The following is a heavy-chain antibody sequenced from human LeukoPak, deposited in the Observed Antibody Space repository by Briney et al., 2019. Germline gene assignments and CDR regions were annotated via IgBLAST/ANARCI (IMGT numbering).Heavy chain of an antibody. CDR3: VRDGDAYNFDF. Sequence: GGSLRLSCATSGFTLSLAWMHWVRQAPGKGLEWVSRIKYDGSYTNYADSVKGRFTISRDNARNTLSLHMISLRAEDTAVYFCVRDGDAYNFDFWGQGVLVTVSS. J-gene: IGHJ4*02. CDR2: IKYDGSYT. CDR1: GFTLSLAW. V-gene: IGHV3-74*01. D-gene: IGHD5-24*01.